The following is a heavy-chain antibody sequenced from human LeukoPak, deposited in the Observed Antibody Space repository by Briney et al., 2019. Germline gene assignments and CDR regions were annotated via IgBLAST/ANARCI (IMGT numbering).Heavy chain of an antibody. V-gene: IGHV4-59*01. J-gene: IGHJ5*02. D-gene: IGHD5-12*01. CDR3: ARSGFDEGWFDP. Sequence: SETLSLTCTVSGGSLSSYYWSWIRQPPGKGLEWIGYIYYSGSTNYNPSLKSRVTISVDTSKTQFSLKLSSVTAADTAVYYCARSGFDEGWFDPWGQGTLVTVSS. CDR1: GGSLSSYY. CDR2: IYYSGST.